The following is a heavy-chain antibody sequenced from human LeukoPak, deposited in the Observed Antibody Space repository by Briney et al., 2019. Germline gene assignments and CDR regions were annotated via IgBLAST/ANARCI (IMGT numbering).Heavy chain of an antibody. D-gene: IGHD1-26*01. J-gene: IGHJ4*02. CDR3: ARESVGALDY. CDR2: ISSSGYTM. V-gene: IGHV3-48*03. Sequence: GGSLRLSCAASGFTFSNYEMIWVRQPPGKGLEWISNISSSGYTMHYADSVKGRFTISRDNAKNSLFLQMNSLRAEDTAVYYCARESVGALDYWGQGTLVTVSS. CDR1: GFTFSNYE.